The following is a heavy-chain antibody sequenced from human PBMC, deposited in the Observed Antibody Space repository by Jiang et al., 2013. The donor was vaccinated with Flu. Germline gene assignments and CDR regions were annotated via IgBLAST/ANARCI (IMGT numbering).Heavy chain of an antibody. CDR2: ISGSGGRT. CDR1: GFTFSSYA. D-gene: IGHD2-2*01. J-gene: IGHJ6*02. CDR3: AKDQDVVPSAPSGMDV. V-gene: IGHV3-23*01. Sequence: GLVQPGGSLRLSCAASGFTFSSYAMTWVRQAPGKGLEWVSGISGSGGRTDYADSVKGRFTTSRDNFKNTLYLQMNSLRTEDTAAYYCAKDQDVVPSAPSGMDVWGQGTTVTVSS.